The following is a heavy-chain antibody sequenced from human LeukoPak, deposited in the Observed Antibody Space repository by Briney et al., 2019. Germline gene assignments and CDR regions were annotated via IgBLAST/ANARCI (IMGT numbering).Heavy chain of an antibody. Sequence: GASVKVSCEASGYIFTGYYLHWVRQAPGQGLEWMGWINPSSGSTNSAQKFQGRVTMTRDTSISVAYIELSDLRSDDTAVYYCARDVGSYYSESRGYFDLWGRGTLVTVSS. CDR2: INPSSGST. J-gene: IGHJ2*01. V-gene: IGHV1-2*02. D-gene: IGHD3-22*01. CDR1: GYIFTGYY. CDR3: ARDVGSYYSESRGYFDL.